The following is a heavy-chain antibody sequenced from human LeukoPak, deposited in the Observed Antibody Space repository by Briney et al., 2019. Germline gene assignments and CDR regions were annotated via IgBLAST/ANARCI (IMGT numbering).Heavy chain of an antibody. V-gene: IGHV3-23*01. CDR2: ISISGTTT. CDR3: AKRRLQDQPHYDC. Sequence: GGSLRLSCAASGFTFSTYAMGWVRQAPGKGLEWVSTISISGTTTFYADSVKGRFTISRDNSKNTLYLQMNSLRAEDTAVYYCAKRRLQDQPHYDCGGQGTLVTASS. J-gene: IGHJ4*02. CDR1: GFTFSTYA. D-gene: IGHD3-3*01.